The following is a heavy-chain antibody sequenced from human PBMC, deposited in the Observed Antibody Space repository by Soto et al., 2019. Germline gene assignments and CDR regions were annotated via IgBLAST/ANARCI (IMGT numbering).Heavy chain of an antibody. Sequence: PVAALRLSCAACVCTVSSYALSWDRQAPGKGLEWVSAISGSGGSTYYADSVKGRFTISRDNSKNTLYLQMNSLRAEDTAVYYCATPVAGLGYYYYGMDVWGQGTTVTVSS. CDR1: VCTVSSYA. V-gene: IGHV3-23*01. J-gene: IGHJ6*02. CDR3: ATPVAGLGYYYYGMDV. D-gene: IGHD3-16*01. CDR2: ISGSGGST.